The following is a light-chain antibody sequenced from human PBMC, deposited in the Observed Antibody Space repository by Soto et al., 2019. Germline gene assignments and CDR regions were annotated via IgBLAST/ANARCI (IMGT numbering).Light chain of an antibody. CDR2: DVS. CDR3: CSYAGSYTLV. J-gene: IGLJ2*01. CDR1: TSDVGGYDF. Sequence: QSALTQPRSVSGSPGQSVTISCTGTTSDVGGYDFVSWYQHHPGKAPQLMIYDVSKRPSGVPDRFSGSKSGNTASLTISGLPAEEEADYYRCSYAGSYTLVFGGGTKLTVL. V-gene: IGLV2-11*01.